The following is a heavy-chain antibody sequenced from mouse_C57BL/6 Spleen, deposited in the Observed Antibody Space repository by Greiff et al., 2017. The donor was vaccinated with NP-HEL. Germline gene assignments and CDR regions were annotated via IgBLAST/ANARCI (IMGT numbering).Heavy chain of an antibody. Sequence: VQLQESGAELVKPGASVKLSCKASGYTFTEYTIHWVKQRSGQGLEWIGWFYPGSGSIKYNEKFKDKATLTADKSSSTVYMELSRLTSEDSAVYFCARHEEEDYDYEAWFAYWGQGTLVTVSA. J-gene: IGHJ3*01. D-gene: IGHD2-4*01. CDR1: GYTFTEYT. V-gene: IGHV1-62-2*01. CDR2: FYPGSGSI. CDR3: ARHEEEDYDYEAWFAY.